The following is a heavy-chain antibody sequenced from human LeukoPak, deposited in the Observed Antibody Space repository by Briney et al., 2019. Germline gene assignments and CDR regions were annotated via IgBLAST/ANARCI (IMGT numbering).Heavy chain of an antibody. V-gene: IGHV3-30*02. CDR3: ARSAGYSSGWYSDY. D-gene: IGHD6-19*01. CDR1: GFTFTTYG. J-gene: IGHJ4*01. CDR2: IRSDRSHK. Sequence: GGSLRLSCAASGFTFTTYGMHWVRQAPGKGLQWVAFIRSDRSHKYYEDSVKGRFTISRDNAKNSLYLQMNSLRAEDTAVYYCARSAGYSSGWYSDYWGQEPWSPSPQ.